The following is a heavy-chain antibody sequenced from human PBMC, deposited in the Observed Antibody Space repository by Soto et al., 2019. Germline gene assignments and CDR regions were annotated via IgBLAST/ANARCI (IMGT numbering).Heavy chain of an antibody. CDR3: ARGGAMGVDY. CDR2: IYFDGITT. J-gene: IGHJ4*02. D-gene: IGHD1-26*01. Sequence: GGSLRLYCTASVFTFNTHWMHWVRQAPGKGLVWVSRIYFDGITTNYADSVKGRLTVSRDNAKNTVYLHVNTLRDEDTAVYYCARGGAMGVDYWGQGTLVTVSS. V-gene: IGHV3-74*01. CDR1: VFTFNTHW.